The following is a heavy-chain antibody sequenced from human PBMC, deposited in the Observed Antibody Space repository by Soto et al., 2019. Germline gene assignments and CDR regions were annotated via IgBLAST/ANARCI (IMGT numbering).Heavy chain of an antibody. J-gene: IGHJ3*02. D-gene: IGHD6-6*01. CDR3: ARAGPSSSSGQDAFDI. CDR1: GYTFTGYY. V-gene: IGHV1-2*04. CDR2: INPNSGGT. Sequence: ASVKVSCKASGYTFTGYYMHWVRQAPGQGLEWMGWINPNSGGTNYAQKFQGWVTMTRDTSISTAYMELSRLRSDDTAVYYCARAGPSSSSGQDAFDIWGQGTMVTVSS.